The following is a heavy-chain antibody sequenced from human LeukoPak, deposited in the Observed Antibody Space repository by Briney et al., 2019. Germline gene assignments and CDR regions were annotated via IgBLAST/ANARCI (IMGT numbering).Heavy chain of an antibody. V-gene: IGHV4-59*08. J-gene: IGHJ6*02. D-gene: IGHD2-2*01. CDR1: GGSISSYY. CDR2: IYYSGST. CDR3: ARQGPAADYYYYYGMDV. Sequence: SETLSLTCTVSGGSISSYYWSWIRRPPGKGLEWIGYIYYSGSTNYNPSLKSRVTISVDTSKNQFSLKLSSVTAADTAVYYCARQGPAADYYYYYGMDVWGQGTTVTVSS.